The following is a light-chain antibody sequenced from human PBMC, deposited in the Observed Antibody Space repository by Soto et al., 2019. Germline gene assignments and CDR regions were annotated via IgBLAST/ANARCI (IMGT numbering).Light chain of an antibody. CDR1: QGISSY. J-gene: IGKJ4*01. CDR3: QQLNSYPPT. CDR2: AAS. V-gene: IGKV1-9*01. Sequence: IQLTQSPSFLSASVGDRVTITCRASQGISSYLAWYQQKPGKAPKLLIYAASTLQSGVPSRFSGSGSGTEFTLTISSLQPEDFATYYCQQLNSYPPTFGGGTKVDIK.